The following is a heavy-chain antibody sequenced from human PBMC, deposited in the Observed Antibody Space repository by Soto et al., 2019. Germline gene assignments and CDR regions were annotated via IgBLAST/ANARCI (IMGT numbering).Heavy chain of an antibody. D-gene: IGHD5-18*01. J-gene: IGHJ4*02. Sequence: SETLSLTCTVSGGSLSSYYWSWIRRPPGMGLEWIASISYSGTTNYNSSLKSRVTISIDTSKNQFSLKFNSVTAADTAVYYCAREGYNFGPFDYWGQEDLVTVSS. CDR2: ISYSGTT. CDR3: AREGYNFGPFDY. CDR1: GGSLSSYY. V-gene: IGHV4-59*01.